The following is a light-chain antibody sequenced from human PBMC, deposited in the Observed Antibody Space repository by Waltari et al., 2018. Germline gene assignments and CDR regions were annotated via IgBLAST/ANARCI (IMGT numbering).Light chain of an antibody. V-gene: IGKV1-5*03. CDR3: QQYFSGAT. J-gene: IGKJ1*01. CDR2: KAS. CDR1: QSINVW. Sequence: IQMTQSPSTLSASVGDRVTITCRASQSINVWVAWYQQKPGKAPKLLIQKASTFESGVPSRFSASGSGTEFTLTISSLQPDDFATYYCQQYFSGATFGQGTKVEIK.